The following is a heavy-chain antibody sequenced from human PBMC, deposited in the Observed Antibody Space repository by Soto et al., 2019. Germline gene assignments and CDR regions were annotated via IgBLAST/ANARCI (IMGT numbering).Heavy chain of an antibody. D-gene: IGHD6-13*01. Sequence: SETLSLTCAVSGGSISSSNWWSCVRQPPGKGLEWIGEIYHSGSTNYNPSLKSRVTISVDKSKNQFSLKLSSVTAADTAVYYCARKYSSKWAFDYWGQGTLVTVYS. CDR1: GGSISSSNW. CDR3: ARKYSSKWAFDY. V-gene: IGHV4-4*02. CDR2: IYHSGST. J-gene: IGHJ4*02.